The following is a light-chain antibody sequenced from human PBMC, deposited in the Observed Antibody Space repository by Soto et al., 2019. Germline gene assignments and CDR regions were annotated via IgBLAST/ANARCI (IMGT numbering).Light chain of an antibody. J-gene: IGLJ3*02. Sequence: QSALTQPPSASGSPGQSVTISCTGTSSDVGGYNYVSWYQQHPGKAPKVIIYEVTKRPSGVPDRFSGSKSGNTASLTVSGRQTEDEADYYCTSYPGSNNFGVFGGGTQLTVL. V-gene: IGLV2-8*01. CDR3: TSYPGSNNFGV. CDR2: EVT. CDR1: SSDVGGYNY.